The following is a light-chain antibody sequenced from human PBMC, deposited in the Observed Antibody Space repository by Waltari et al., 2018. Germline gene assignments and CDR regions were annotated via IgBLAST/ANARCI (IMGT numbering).Light chain of an antibody. V-gene: IGKV3-11*01. CDR1: QSVSSY. CDR3: QQRSNWPRT. CDR2: DAS. J-gene: IGKJ3*01. Sequence: DIVLTQSPATLSLSPGESPTLSCRASQSVSSYLAWYQQKTGQAPRLLIYDASNRATGIPARFSGSGSGTDFTLTISSLEPEEFAVYYCQQRSNWPRTFGPGTKVDIK.